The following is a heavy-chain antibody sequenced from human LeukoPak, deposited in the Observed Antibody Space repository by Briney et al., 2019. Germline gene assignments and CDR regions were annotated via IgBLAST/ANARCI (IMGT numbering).Heavy chain of an antibody. J-gene: IGHJ6*01. CDR2: ISSSETRI. Sequence: GGSLRLSCAASGFPFSSYSMNWVRQAPGKGLEWISYISSSETRIYYADSMKGRFTISRDNAKNSLYLEMNSLRDEDTAVYYCAREAKPYYDMDVWGQGTTVTVSS. CDR3: AREAKPYYDMDV. V-gene: IGHV3-48*02. CDR1: GFPFSSYS.